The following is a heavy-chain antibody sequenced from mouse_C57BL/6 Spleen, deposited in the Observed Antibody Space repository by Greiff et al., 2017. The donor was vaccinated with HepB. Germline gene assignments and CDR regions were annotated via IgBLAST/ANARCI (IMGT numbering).Heavy chain of an antibody. Sequence: ESGPELVKPGASVKISCKASGYAFSSSWMNWVKQRPGKGLEWIGRIYPGDGDTNYNGKFKGKATLTADKSSSTAYMQLSSLTSEDSAVYFCARGITTETYWGQGTTLTVSS. CDR2: IYPGDGDT. D-gene: IGHD1-1*01. V-gene: IGHV1-82*01. CDR1: GYAFSSSW. J-gene: IGHJ2*01. CDR3: ARGITTETY.